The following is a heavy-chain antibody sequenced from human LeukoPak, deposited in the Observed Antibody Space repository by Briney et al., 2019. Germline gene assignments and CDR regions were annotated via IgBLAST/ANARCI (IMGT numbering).Heavy chain of an antibody. J-gene: IGHJ4*02. CDR1: GFTFSEAW. Sequence: GGSLRLSCAASGFTFSEAWMNWVRQAPGKGLEWVARIKRKIDSGAIEYAASVKGRFTISRDDSKNTVYLQMNSLTTEDTAVYYCGLGSGRSDFDYWGQGTLVTVSS. D-gene: IGHD3-10*01. V-gene: IGHV3-15*01. CDR3: GLGSGRSDFDY. CDR2: IKRKIDSGAI.